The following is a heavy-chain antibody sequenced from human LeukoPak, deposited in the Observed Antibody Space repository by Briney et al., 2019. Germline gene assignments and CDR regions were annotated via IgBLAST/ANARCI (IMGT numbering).Heavy chain of an antibody. CDR2: IYYSGST. J-gene: IGHJ6*02. V-gene: IGHV4-61*01. D-gene: IGHD5-18*01. Sequence: SETLSLTCTVSGGSVSSGSYYCSWIRQPPGKGLEWIGYIYYSGSTNYNPSLKSRVTISVDTSKNQFSLKLSSVTAADTAVYYCATDGVGYSYPSYYYYYYGMDVWGQGTTVTVSS. CDR3: ATDGVGYSYPSYYYYYYGMDV. CDR1: GGSVSSGSYY.